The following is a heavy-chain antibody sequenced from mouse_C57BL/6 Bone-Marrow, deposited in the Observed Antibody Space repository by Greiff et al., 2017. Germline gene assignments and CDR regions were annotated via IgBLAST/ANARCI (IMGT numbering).Heavy chain of an antibody. J-gene: IGHJ4*01. Sequence: DVKLVESGPGLAKPSQTLSLTCSVTGYSITSDYWNWLRKFPGNKLEYMGYISYSGSTYYNPSLKSRISITRDTSKNQYYLQLNSVTTEDTATYYCARSGGPFYAMDYWGQGTSVTVSS. D-gene: IGHD3-3*01. V-gene: IGHV3-8*01. CDR2: ISYSGST. CDR3: ARSGGPFYAMDY. CDR1: GYSITSDY.